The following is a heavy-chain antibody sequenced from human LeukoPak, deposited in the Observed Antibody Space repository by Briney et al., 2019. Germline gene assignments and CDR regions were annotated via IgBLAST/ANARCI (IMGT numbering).Heavy chain of an antibody. D-gene: IGHD3-16*02. CDR1: GGSFSGYY. CDR3: ASQKTYYDYVWGSYRYYYYMDV. CDR2: INHSGST. V-gene: IGHV4-34*01. J-gene: IGHJ6*03. Sequence: KPSETLSLTCAVYGGSFSGYYWSWIRQPPGKGLEWIGEINHSGSTNYNPSLKSRVTVSVDTSKNQFSLKLSSVTAADTAVYYCASQKTYYDYVWGSYRYYYYMDVWGKGTTVTVSS.